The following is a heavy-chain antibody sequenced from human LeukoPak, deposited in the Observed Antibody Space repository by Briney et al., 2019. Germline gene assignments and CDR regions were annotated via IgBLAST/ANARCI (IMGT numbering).Heavy chain of an antibody. Sequence: GGSLRLSCAASGFTFSSYAMSWVRQAPGKGLEWVSAISGSGVYTYYADSVKGRFTIARDNSRDTVYLQMNSLRPEDTAVYCCARDQFLDLWGQGTLVTVSS. CDR3: ARDQFLDL. CDR1: GFTFSSYA. V-gene: IGHV3-23*01. J-gene: IGHJ4*02. CDR2: ISGSGVYT.